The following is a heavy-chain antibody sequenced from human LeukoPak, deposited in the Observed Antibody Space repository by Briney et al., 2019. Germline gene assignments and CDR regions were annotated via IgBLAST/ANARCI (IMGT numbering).Heavy chain of an antibody. CDR2: IGHDGNYK. V-gene: IGHV3-30*02. CDR3: AKDLSYSYDI. CDR1: GSTINTFG. Sequence: PGGSLRLSCIVSGSTINTFGFHWFRQAPGKGPEWLAFIGHDGNYKHYGDSVRGRFTISRDNSENTVYLEMDSLRADDTALYRCAKDLSYSYDIWGQGTKVTVSS. J-gene: IGHJ3*02. D-gene: IGHD2-15*01.